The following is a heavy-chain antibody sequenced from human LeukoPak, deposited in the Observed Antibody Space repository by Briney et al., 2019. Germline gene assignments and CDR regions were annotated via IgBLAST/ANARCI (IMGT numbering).Heavy chain of an antibody. V-gene: IGHV5-51*01. CDR2: IYPGDSDT. D-gene: IGHD1-26*01. CDR1: GYSFSNYR. CDR3: ARRSSGSYYNYYYGMDV. Sequence: GESLKISCKGSGYSFSNYRIGWVRQMPGKGLEWMGIIYPGDSDTRYSPSFQGQVTISADKSISTAYLQWSSLKASDTAMYCCARRSSGSYYNYYYGMDVWGQGTTVTVSS. J-gene: IGHJ6*02.